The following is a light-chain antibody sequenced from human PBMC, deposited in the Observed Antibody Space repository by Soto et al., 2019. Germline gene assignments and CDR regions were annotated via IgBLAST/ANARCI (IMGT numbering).Light chain of an antibody. V-gene: IGKV3D-11*01. CDR3: QQANDWPPT. Sequence: EIVLTQSPATLSLSPGERATLSCRASQGVSSYLAWYQQKPGQAPRLLIYDASNRATGIPARFSGSGPGTDFTLTISSLEPEDFAVYYCQQANDWPPTFGQGTRV. CDR2: DAS. J-gene: IGKJ1*01. CDR1: QGVSSY.